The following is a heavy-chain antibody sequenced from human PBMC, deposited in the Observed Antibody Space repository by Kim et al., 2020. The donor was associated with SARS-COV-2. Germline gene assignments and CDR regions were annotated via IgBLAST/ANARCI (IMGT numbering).Heavy chain of an antibody. Sequence: SASTNYNPSLKSRVTISVDTSKNQFSLKLSSVTAADTAVYYCARGYAFDIWGQGTMVTVSS. CDR2: SAST. CDR3: ARGYAFDI. V-gene: IGHV4-34*01. J-gene: IGHJ3*02.